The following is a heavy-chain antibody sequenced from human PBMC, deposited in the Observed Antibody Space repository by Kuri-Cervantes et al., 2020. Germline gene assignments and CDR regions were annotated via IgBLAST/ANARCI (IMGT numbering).Heavy chain of an antibody. D-gene: IGHD3-10*01. V-gene: IGHV1-2*02. Sequence: ASVKVSCKASGYTFTGYYMHWVRQAPGQGLEWMGWINPNSGGTNYAQKFQGRVTMTRDTSISTAYMELSRLRSDDTAVYYCARVKSNYYYGLGSHYYYYGMDVWGQGTTVTVSS. CDR1: GYTFTGYY. J-gene: IGHJ6*02. CDR2: INPNSGGT. CDR3: ARVKSNYYYGLGSHYYYYGMDV.